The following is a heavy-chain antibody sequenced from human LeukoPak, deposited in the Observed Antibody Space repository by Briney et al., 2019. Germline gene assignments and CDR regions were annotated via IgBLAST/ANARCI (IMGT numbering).Heavy chain of an antibody. CDR1: GGSVTSGNYY. J-gene: IGHJ4*02. V-gene: IGHV4-30-4*08. Sequence: SQTLSLTCTVSGGSVTSGNYYWSWIRQPPGKGLEWIGDIYYSGTTYYNPSLKSRVTISVDTSKNQFSLKVNSVTAADTAVYYCARRHSSGWFYYWGQGTLVTVSS. CDR2: IYYSGTT. CDR3: ARRHSSGWFYY. D-gene: IGHD6-19*01.